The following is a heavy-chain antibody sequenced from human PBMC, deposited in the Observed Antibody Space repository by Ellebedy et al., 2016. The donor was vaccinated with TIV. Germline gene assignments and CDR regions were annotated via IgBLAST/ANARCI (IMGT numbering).Heavy chain of an antibody. D-gene: IGHD4-17*01. CDR1: GGTFSSYA. CDR2: IIPIFGTA. J-gene: IGHJ6*02. V-gene: IGHV1-69*13. CDR3: ATYGDYVDYGMDV. Sequence: SVKVSXKASGGTFSSYAISWVRQAPGQGLEWMGGIIPIFGTANYAQKFQGRVTITADESTSTAYMELSSLRSEDTAVYYCATYGDYVDYGMDVWGQGTTVTVSS.